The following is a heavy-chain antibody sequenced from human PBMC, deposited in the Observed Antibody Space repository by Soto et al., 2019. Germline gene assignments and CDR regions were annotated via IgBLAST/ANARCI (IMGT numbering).Heavy chain of an antibody. CDR3: ARGVGFGYYYYHMDL. CDR2: IYYSGSA. V-gene: IGHV4-61*01. CDR1: GDPVTSVSDY. Sequence: SETLSLTCTVSGDPVTSVSDYWSWIRQPPGKGLEWIGYIYYSGSADYNPSLGSRVTISIDTSKNQFSLKLTSVTAADTAVYYCARGVGFGYYYYHMDLWGQGTTVTVSS. J-gene: IGHJ6*02. D-gene: IGHD3-10*01.